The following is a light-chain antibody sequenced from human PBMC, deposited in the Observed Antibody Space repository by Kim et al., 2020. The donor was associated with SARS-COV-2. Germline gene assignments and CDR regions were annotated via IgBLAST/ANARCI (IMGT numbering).Light chain of an antibody. CDR2: EVS. J-gene: IGLJ2*01. V-gene: IGLV2-14*03. CDR1: SSDVGGYNY. CDR3: SSDTSISTLV. Sequence: GQSITISCTGTSSDVGGYNYVAWYQQHPGKAPKLMIYEVSKRPSGVSSRFSGSKSGNTASLIISGLQAEDEADYYCSSDTSISTLVFGGGTKLTVL.